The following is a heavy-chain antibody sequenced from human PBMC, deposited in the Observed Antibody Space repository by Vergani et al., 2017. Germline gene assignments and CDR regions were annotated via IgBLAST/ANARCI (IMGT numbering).Heavy chain of an antibody. V-gene: IGHV4-39*01. CDR1: GESISTSSYA. CDR2: VFYGGRT. J-gene: IGHJ4*02. Sequence: QMQLQESGPGLLKPSETCSLSCTVSGESISTSSYAWGWIRQPPGKTLEWIGTVFYGGRTSYNPSLKSRVTLSLDTSKKQISLHLTSVTAADTAVYYCARHISVVRPSSMTAFDYWGQGTLVTVSS. D-gene: IGHD2-21*01. CDR3: ARHISVVRPSSMTAFDY.